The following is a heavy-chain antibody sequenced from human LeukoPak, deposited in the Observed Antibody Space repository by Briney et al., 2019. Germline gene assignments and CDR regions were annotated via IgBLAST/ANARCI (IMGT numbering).Heavy chain of an antibody. Sequence: SETLSLTCAVYGGSFRGYYWSWIRQPPGKGLEWIGEINHSGSTNYNPSLKSRVTISVDTSKNQFSLKLSSVTAADTAVYYCARGRYSYGFDYWGQGTLVTVSS. CDR2: INHSGST. D-gene: IGHD5-18*01. CDR3: ARGRYSYGFDY. J-gene: IGHJ4*02. CDR1: GGSFRGYY. V-gene: IGHV4-34*01.